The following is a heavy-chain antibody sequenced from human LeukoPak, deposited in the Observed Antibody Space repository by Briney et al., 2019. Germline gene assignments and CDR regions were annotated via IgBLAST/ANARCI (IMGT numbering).Heavy chain of an antibody. Sequence: PGGSLRLSCAASGFTFSSYWMHWVRQAPGKGLVWVSRIKTDGSNTNYAGSVRGRFTISRDNAKNTLNLQMNSPRAEDTAVYYCAKDLPRTYSGSSHGFDYWGQGTLVTVSS. V-gene: IGHV3-74*01. J-gene: IGHJ4*02. CDR1: GFTFSSYW. CDR2: IKTDGSNT. D-gene: IGHD1-26*01. CDR3: AKDLPRTYSGSSHGFDY.